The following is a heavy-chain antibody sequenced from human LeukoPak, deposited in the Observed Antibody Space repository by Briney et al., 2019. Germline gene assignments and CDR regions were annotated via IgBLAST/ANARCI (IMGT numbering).Heavy chain of an antibody. CDR3: ARNARATVNAFDY. D-gene: IGHD4-11*01. V-gene: IGHV4-59*01. Sequence: SETLSLTCTVSGGSISSYYWSWIRQPPGKGLEWLGYIYYSGSTNYNPSLKSRVTISVDTSKNQFSLKLSSVTAADTAVYYCARNARATVNAFDYWGQGTLVTVSS. J-gene: IGHJ4*02. CDR1: GGSISSYY. CDR2: IYYSGST.